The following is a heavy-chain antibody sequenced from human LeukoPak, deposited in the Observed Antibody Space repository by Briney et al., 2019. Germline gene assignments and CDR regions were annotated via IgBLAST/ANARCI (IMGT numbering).Heavy chain of an antibody. D-gene: IGHD3-3*01. V-gene: IGHV4-30-4*08. CDR3: ARDEKTYYDFWSGNIPGAFDI. CDR2: IYYSGST. Sequence: PSQTLSLTCTVSGGSISSSDYYWSWIRQPPGKGLEWIGYIYYSGSTYYNPSLKSRVTISVDTSKNQFSLKLSSVTAADTAVYYCARDEKTYYDFWSGNIPGAFDIWGQGTMVTVSS. J-gene: IGHJ3*02. CDR1: GGSISSSDYY.